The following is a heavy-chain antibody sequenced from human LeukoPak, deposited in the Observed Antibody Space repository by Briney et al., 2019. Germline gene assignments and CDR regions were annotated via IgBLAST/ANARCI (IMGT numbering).Heavy chain of an antibody. CDR2: INHSGST. Sequence: PSETLSLTCAVYGGSFSGYYWSWIRQPPGKGLEWIGEINHSGSTNYNPSLKSRVTISVDTSKNQFSLKLSSVTAADTAVYYCARASGWYRGDAFDIWGQGTMVTVSS. CDR3: ARASGWYRGDAFDI. CDR1: GGSFSGYY. J-gene: IGHJ3*02. V-gene: IGHV4-34*01. D-gene: IGHD6-19*01.